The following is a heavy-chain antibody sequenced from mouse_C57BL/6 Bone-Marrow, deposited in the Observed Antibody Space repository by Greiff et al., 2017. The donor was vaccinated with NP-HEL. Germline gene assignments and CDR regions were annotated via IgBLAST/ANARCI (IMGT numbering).Heavy chain of an antibody. D-gene: IGHD1-1*01. CDR1: GYSITSGYY. V-gene: IGHV3-6*01. J-gene: IGHJ4*01. CDR3: SRVYYGSPLRGDAMDY. CDR2: ISYDGSN. Sequence: VQLKESGPGLVKPSQSLSLTCSVSGYSITSGYYWNWIRQFPGNQLEWMGYISYDGSNNSNPSLKNRISLTRDTSKNQFFLKLNSVTTEDTAPYYFSRVYYGSPLRGDAMDYWGQGTSVTVSS.